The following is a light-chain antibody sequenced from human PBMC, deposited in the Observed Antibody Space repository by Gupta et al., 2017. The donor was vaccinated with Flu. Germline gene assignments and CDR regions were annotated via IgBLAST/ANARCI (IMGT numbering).Light chain of an antibody. CDR3: HVWDSSSDHGV. CDR2: DDS. CDR1: NIGGKA. V-gene: IGLV3-21*02. J-gene: IGLJ3*02. Sequence: SYVLTQPPSVSVAPGQTAKITCGGDNIGGKAVHWYNQQHGQAPVLVVYDDSARPSGIPERFSGSDSGNTATLTISRVEAGDEADYYCHVWDSSSDHGVFGGGTKLTVL.